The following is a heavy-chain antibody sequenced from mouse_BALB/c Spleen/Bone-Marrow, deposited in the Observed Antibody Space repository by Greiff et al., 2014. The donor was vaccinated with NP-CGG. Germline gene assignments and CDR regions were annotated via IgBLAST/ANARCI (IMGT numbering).Heavy chain of an antibody. Sequence: VQLKDSGAELVKPGASVKLSRTASGFNIKDTYMHWVKQRPEQGLEWIGRIDPANGNTKYDPKFQGKATITADTSYNTAYLQLSSLTSEDTAVYYCARSGLGPPFDYWGQGTTLTVSS. V-gene: IGHV14-3*02. J-gene: IGHJ2*01. CDR1: GFNIKDTY. CDR3: ARSGLGPPFDY. D-gene: IGHD4-1*01. CDR2: IDPANGNT.